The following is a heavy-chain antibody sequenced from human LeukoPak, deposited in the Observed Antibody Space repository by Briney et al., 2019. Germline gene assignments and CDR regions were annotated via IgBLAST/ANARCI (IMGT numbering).Heavy chain of an antibody. CDR2: INPSGGST. CDR1: GYTFTSYY. D-gene: IGHD6-6*01. CDR3: ARGGYSSSATINWFDP. J-gene: IGHJ5*02. Sequence: GASVKVSCKASGYTFTSYYMHWVRQAPGQGLEWMVIINPSGGSTSYAQKFQGRVTMTRDTSTSTVYMELSSLRSEDTAVYYCARGGYSSSATINWFDPWGQGTLVTVSS. V-gene: IGHV1-46*01.